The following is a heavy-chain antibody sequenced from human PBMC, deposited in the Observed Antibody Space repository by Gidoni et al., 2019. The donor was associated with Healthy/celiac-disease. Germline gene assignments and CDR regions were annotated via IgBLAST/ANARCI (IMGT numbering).Heavy chain of an antibody. V-gene: IGHV3-30*18. Sequence: GKGLEWVAVISYDGSNKYYADSVKGRFTISRDNSKNTLYLQMNSLRAEDTAVYYCAKDAVAYYYDSSGYYYDDYWGQGTLVTVSS. CDR3: AKDAVAYYYDSSGYYYDDY. CDR2: ISYDGSNK. D-gene: IGHD3-22*01. J-gene: IGHJ4*02.